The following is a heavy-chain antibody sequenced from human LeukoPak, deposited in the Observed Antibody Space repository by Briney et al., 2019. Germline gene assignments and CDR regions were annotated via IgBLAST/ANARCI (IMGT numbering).Heavy chain of an antibody. J-gene: IGHJ5*02. CDR1: GGSISSSGYY. CDR3: ARHEYSGSYYGLSWFDP. V-gene: IGHV4-39*01. Sequence: SETLSLTCTVSGGSISSSGYYWGWVRQPPGTGREWIASIYYSGSTYYDPSLKSRVTISVDTSKNQLSLKLSSLTAADTAVYYCARHEYSGSYYGLSWFDPWGQGTPVTVSS. CDR2: IYYSGST. D-gene: IGHD1-26*01.